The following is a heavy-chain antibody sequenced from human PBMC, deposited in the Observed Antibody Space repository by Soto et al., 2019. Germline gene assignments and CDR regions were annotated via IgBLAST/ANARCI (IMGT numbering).Heavy chain of an antibody. D-gene: IGHD3-3*01. Sequence: QVQLVQSGAEVKKPGSSVKVSCKASGGTFSSYAISWVRQAPGQGLEWMGGIIPIFGTANYAQKFQGRVTITADESTSTAYMELSSRRSEDTAVYYCAGLRRWSGIWSHGMDVWGQGTTVTVSS. CDR2: IIPIFGTA. CDR1: GGTFSSYA. CDR3: AGLRRWSGIWSHGMDV. V-gene: IGHV1-69*12. J-gene: IGHJ6*02.